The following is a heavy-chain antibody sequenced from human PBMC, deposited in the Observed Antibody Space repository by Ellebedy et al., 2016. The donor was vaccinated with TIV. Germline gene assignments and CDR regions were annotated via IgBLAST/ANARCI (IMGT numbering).Heavy chain of an antibody. V-gene: IGHV4-59*01. D-gene: IGHD6-13*01. J-gene: IGHJ3*01. Sequence: SETLSLXCTVSGGSISDYYWSWIRQPPGKGLEWIGYIYYSGGTDYSPSLKSRLTISLDTSKNQFSLTLTSVTAADTAVYYCARREGYSSSPLGLWGQGTMVTVSS. CDR2: IYYSGGT. CDR1: GGSISDYY. CDR3: ARREGYSSSPLGL.